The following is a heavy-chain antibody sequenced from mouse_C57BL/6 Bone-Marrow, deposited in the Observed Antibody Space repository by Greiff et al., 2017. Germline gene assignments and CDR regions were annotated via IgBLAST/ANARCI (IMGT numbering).Heavy chain of an antibody. V-gene: IGHV1-55*01. CDR3: ARAGPLGRSFDY. Sequence: VQLQQPGAELVKPGASVKMSCKASGYTFTSYWITWVKQRPGQGLEWIGDIYPTSGRTNYNEKFKSKARLTVDTSSNTAYMQLSSLTSEDSAVFSGARAGPLGRSFDYWGQGTTLTVSS. J-gene: IGHJ2*01. D-gene: IGHD4-1*01. CDR2: IYPTSGRT. CDR1: GYTFTSYW.